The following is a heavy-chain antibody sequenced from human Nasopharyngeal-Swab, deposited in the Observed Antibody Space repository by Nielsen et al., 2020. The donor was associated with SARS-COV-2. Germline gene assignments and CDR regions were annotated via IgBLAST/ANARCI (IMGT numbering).Heavy chain of an antibody. V-gene: IGHV3-48*04. D-gene: IGHD5-12*01. CDR1: GFTFSPYT. CDR3: ARELGGYRGYGFGYEFAY. J-gene: IGHJ4*02. Sequence: ETLSLTCAASGFTFSPYTMTWVRQAPGKGLEWVSYISSRGDSIYFADSVKGRFTISRDSANNSLYLQMNSLRAEDTAVYYCARELGGYRGYGFGYEFAYWGQGTLVTVSS. CDR2: ISSRGDSI.